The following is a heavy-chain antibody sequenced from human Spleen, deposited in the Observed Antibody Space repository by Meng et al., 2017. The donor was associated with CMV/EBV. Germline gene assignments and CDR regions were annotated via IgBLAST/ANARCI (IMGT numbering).Heavy chain of an antibody. J-gene: IGHJ3*02. CDR2: IHPGDSDT. Sequence: KVSCKGSGYSFSSYWIGWVRQMPGKGLEWMGIIHPGDSDTRYSPSFQGQVTISADKSISTAYLQWSSLKASDTAMYYCARRDCRSTSCYTGHHDAFDIWGQGTMVTVSS. D-gene: IGHD2-2*02. CDR1: GYSFSSYW. CDR3: ARRDCRSTSCYTGHHDAFDI. V-gene: IGHV5-51*01.